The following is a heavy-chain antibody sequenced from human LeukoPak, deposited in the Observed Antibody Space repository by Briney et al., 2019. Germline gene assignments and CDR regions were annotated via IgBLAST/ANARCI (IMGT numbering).Heavy chain of an antibody. CDR3: ARGGGYSYGYYFDY. V-gene: IGHV4-34*01. J-gene: IGHJ4*02. CDR1: GGSFSGYY. D-gene: IGHD5-18*01. CDR2: INHSGST. Sequence: SETLSLTCAVYGGSFSGYYWSWIRQPPGKGLEWIGEINHSGSTNYNPSLKSRVTISVDTSKNQFSLKLSSVTAADTAVYYCARGGGYSYGYYFDYWGQGTLVTVSS.